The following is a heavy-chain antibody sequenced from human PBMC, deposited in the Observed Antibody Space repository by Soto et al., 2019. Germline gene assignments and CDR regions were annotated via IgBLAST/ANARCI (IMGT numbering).Heavy chain of an antibody. CDR1: GGAFRNYA. V-gene: IGHV1-69*01. D-gene: IGHD3-22*01. CDR3: AASRGFYEAMDA. CDR2: VMPTFGAG. Sequence: QVQLVQSGAEVKKPGSSGKVSCTASGGAFRNYAVSWVRQAPGQGLEWMGAVMPTFGAGVYAQKFQGRLTIFADESTNTAYLNVSSLTFEDAAIYYCAASRGFYEAMDAGGQGTTLTVSS. J-gene: IGHJ6*02.